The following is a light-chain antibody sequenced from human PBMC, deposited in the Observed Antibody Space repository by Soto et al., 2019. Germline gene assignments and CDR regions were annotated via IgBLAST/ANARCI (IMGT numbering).Light chain of an antibody. V-gene: IGKV3-15*01. CDR1: QSVSSSY. J-gene: IGKJ5*01. CDR3: QQYNNWPPIT. Sequence: IVLKQSPDNLSLSQCERAALSLSAIQSVSSSYLAWYQQKPGQAPRLLIYGASTRATGIPARFSGSGSGTEFTLTISSLQSEDFAVYYCQQYNNWPPITFGQGTRLEI. CDR2: GAS.